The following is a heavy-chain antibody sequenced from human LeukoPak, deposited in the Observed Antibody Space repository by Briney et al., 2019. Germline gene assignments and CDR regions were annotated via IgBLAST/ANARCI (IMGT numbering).Heavy chain of an antibody. CDR1: GYTFTGYY. V-gene: IGHV1-2*02. J-gene: IGHJ3*02. CDR2: INPNSGGT. D-gene: IGHD6-13*01. CDR3: ARDGGSSWYFVSPI. Sequence: APVKVSCKASGYTFTGYYMHWVRQAPGQGLEWMGWINPNSGGTNYAQKFQGRVTMTRDTSISTAYMEPSRLRSDDTAVYYCARDGGSSWYFVSPIWGQGTMVTVSS.